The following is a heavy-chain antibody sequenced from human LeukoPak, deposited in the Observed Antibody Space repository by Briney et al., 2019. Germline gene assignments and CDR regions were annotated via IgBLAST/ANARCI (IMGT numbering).Heavy chain of an antibody. Sequence: ASVKLSCKASGYTFTSYFMHWVRQPPGQGLEWMGIINPSGGSTNYAQKFQGRVTMTRDTSTSTVYMELSSLRSEDTAVYYCARGDHVRIYAESAFDIWGQGTMVTVSS. V-gene: IGHV1-46*01. D-gene: IGHD5/OR15-5a*01. CDR2: INPSGGST. CDR3: ARGDHVRIYAESAFDI. J-gene: IGHJ3*02. CDR1: GYTFTSYF.